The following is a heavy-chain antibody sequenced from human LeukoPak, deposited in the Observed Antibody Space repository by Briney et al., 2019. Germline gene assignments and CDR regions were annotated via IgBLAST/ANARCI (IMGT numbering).Heavy chain of an antibody. J-gene: IGHJ4*02. CDR3: PTDQARYGGTYCLLDD. V-gene: IGHV3-15*01. D-gene: IGHD1-26*01. Sequence: GGSLRLSWVASGFTSSNAWMNWVRQAPGKGLEWVGRVKSKSDGETTDYAAPVKGRFTISRDDSKNTGHLQMNSLKSEDTAMYYCPTDQARYGGTYCLLDDWGQGTLVTVSS. CDR2: VKSKSDGETT. CDR1: GFTSSNAW.